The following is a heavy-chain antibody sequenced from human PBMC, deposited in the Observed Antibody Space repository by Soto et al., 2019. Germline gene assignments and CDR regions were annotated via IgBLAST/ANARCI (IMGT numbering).Heavy chain of an antibody. CDR3: ARAITKWELSNWFDP. J-gene: IGHJ5*02. CDR2: ISGSSSTI. CDR1: GFPFIRYS. V-gene: IGHV3-48*01. D-gene: IGHD1-26*01. Sequence: PGGSLRLSCAVSGFPFIRYSMNWVRQAPGKGLEWIAYISGSSSTIKYADSVKGRFTISRDNAKNLLYLQMNSLRAEDTAVYYCARAITKWELSNWFDPWGQGTLVTVSS.